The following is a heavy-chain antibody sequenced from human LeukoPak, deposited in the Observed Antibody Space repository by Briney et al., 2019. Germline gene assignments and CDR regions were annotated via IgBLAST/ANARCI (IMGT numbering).Heavy chain of an antibody. CDR3: ARAPGAIPSEWAFHI. V-gene: IGHV4-59*01. J-gene: IGHJ3*02. Sequence: KTSETLSLTCTVSGDSITNYYWSWIRQPPGKGLEWIGYIFYSGSTNYNPSLKSRVTISMGSSKKQCSLKLSSVTAADTAVYYCARAPGAIPSEWAFHIWGQGTMATVSS. D-gene: IGHD2-2*01. CDR2: IFYSGST. CDR1: GDSITNYY.